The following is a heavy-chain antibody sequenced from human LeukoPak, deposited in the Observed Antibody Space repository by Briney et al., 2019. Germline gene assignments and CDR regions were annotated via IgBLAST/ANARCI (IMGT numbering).Heavy chain of an antibody. D-gene: IGHD3-10*01. CDR1: GFSLSTSGMC. CDR2: IDWDDDK. CDR3: ARTLYCGSGSYYNQFGAFDI. J-gene: IGHJ3*02. V-gene: IGHV2-70*01. Sequence: ESGPTLVNPTQTLTLTRTFSGFSLSTSGMCVSWIRQPPGKALEWLALIDWDDDKYYSTSLKTRLTISKDTSKNQVVLIMTNMDPVDTATYYCARTLYCGSGSYYNQFGAFDIWGQGTMVTVSS.